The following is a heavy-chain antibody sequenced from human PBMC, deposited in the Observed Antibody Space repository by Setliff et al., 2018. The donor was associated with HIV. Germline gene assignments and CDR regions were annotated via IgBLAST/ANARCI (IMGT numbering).Heavy chain of an antibody. Sequence: GGSLRLSCAASGFTFSSYGMHWVRQAPGKGLEWVAFIRYDGSNKYYADSVKGRFTISRDNSKNTLYLQMNSLRAEDTALYYCARKYYYDSSGYYYIYWGQGTLVTVSS. CDR1: GFTFSSYG. J-gene: IGHJ4*02. CDR3: ARKYYYDSSGYYYIY. CDR2: IRYDGSNK. V-gene: IGHV3-30*02. D-gene: IGHD3-22*01.